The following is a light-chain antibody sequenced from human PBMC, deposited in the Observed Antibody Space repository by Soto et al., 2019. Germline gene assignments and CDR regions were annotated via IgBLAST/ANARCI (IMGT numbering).Light chain of an antibody. CDR3: QQRSNWPPVT. V-gene: IGKV3-11*01. Sequence: EIVLTQSPATLSLSPGERATLSCRASQSVSSYLAWYQQKPGQAPRLLIYDASNRATGIPARFSGSGSGTDFTLTISSLEPDDFAVYYCQQRSNWPPVTFAPGTKVDI. CDR2: DAS. J-gene: IGKJ3*01. CDR1: QSVSSY.